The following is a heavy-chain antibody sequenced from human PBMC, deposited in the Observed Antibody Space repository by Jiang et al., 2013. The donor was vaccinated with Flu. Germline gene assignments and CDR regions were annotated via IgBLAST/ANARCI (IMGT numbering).Heavy chain of an antibody. D-gene: IGHD2-15*01. CDR1: GGTFSSYA. CDR3: ARDGRYCSGGSCYSSWYWFDP. J-gene: IGHJ5*02. Sequence: GAEVKKPGSSVKVSCKASGGTFSSYAISWVRQAPGQGLEWMGGIIPIFGIANYAQKFQGRVTITADESTSTAYMELSSLRSEDTAVYYCARDGRYCSGGSCYSSWYWFDPWGQGTLVTVSS. V-gene: IGHV1-69*01. CDR2: IIPIFGIA.